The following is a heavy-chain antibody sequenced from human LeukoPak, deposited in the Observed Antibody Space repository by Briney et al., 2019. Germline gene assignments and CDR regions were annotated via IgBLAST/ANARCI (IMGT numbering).Heavy chain of an antibody. V-gene: IGHV3-53*01. J-gene: IGHJ4*02. CDR2: IYSGGST. CDR3: ARRAGDYSHPYDY. Sequence: WGSLRLSCAASGLTVSSNCMSWVRQVPGKGLEWVSFIYSGGSTYYTDSVKGRFTISRDNSKNTLYLQMNSLRAEDTAVYYCARRAGDYSHPYDYWGQGILVTVSS. CDR1: GLTVSSNC. D-gene: IGHD3-22*01.